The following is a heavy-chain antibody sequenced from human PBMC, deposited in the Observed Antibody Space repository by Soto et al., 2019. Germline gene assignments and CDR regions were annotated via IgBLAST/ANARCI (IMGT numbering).Heavy chain of an antibody. J-gene: IGHJ6*02. Sequence: SETLSLTCTVSGGSVSSGSYYWSWIRQPPGKGLEWIGYIYYSGSTNYNPSLKSRDNISVDTSKNQFSLKLSSVTAADKAVYYCARDRGFYDFCSGYYAWEGGYYYYGMDVWGQGTTVTVSS. D-gene: IGHD3-3*01. V-gene: IGHV4-61*01. CDR1: GGSVSSGSYY. CDR3: ARDRGFYDFCSGYYAWEGGYYYYGMDV. CDR2: IYYSGST.